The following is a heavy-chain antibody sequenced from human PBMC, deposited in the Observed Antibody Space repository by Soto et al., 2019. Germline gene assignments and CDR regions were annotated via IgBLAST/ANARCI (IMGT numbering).Heavy chain of an antibody. CDR1: GYTFTSYD. D-gene: IGHD3-3*01. CDR2: MNPNSGNT. V-gene: IGHV1-8*01. CDR3: ARGGGSYYDFWSGYRSVSYFDY. J-gene: IGHJ4*02. Sequence: ASVKVSCKASGYTFTSYDINWVRQATGQGLEWMGWMNPNSGNTGCAQKFQGRVTMTRNTSISTAYMELSSLRSEDTAVYYCARGGGSYYDFWSGYRSVSYFDYWGQGTLVTVSS.